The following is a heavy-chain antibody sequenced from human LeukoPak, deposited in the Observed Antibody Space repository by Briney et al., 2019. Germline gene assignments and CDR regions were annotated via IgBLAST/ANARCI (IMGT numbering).Heavy chain of an antibody. CDR2: IIPIFGTA. D-gene: IGHD3-22*01. J-gene: IGHJ4*02. CDR3: ARLGDYYDTSFDY. CDR1: GGTFSSFA. V-gene: IGHV1-69*06. Sequence: SVKVSCKASGGTFSSFAISWVRQAPGQGLEWMGGIIPIFGTANYAQKFQGRVTITADKSTSTAYMELSSLRSEDTAVYYCARLGDYYDTSFDYWGQGTLVTVSS.